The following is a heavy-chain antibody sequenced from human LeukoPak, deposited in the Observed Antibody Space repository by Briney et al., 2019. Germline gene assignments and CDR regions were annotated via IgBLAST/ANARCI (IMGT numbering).Heavy chain of an antibody. CDR1: GGSISSGSYF. CDR2: IYTSGST. D-gene: IGHD2-21*02. V-gene: IGHV4-61*02. Sequence: SETLSLTCTVSGGSISSGSYFWSWIRQPAGKGLEWIGRIYTSGSTNYNPSLKSRVTISVDTSKNQFSLKLSSVTAADTAVYYCARGNRGGDQYYFDYWGQGTLVTVSS. J-gene: IGHJ4*02. CDR3: ARGNRGGDQYYFDY.